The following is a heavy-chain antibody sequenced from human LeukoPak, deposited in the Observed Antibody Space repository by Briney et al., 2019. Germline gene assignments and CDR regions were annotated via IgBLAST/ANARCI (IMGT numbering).Heavy chain of an antibody. V-gene: IGHV3-30*02. CDR1: GFTFSSYG. Sequence: GGSLRLSCAASGFTFSSYGMHWVRQAPGKGLEWVAFIRYDGSNKYYADSVKGRFTISRDISKNTLYLQMNSLRAEDTAVYYCAKDDDLDDIVAGPYWGQGTLVTVSS. CDR3: AKDDDLDDIVAGPY. J-gene: IGHJ4*02. D-gene: IGHD2-15*01. CDR2: IRYDGSNK.